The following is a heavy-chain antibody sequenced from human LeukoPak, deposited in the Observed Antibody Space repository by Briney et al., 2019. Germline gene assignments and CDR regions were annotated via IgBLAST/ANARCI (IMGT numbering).Heavy chain of an antibody. CDR3: ARLQEMARGDY. V-gene: IGHV4-39*01. CDR1: GGSISSSSYY. Sequence: PSETLSLTCTVSGGSISSSSYYWGWIRQPPGKGLEWIGSIYYSGSTYYNPSLKSRVTISVDTSKNQFSLKLSSVTAADTAVYYCARLQEMARGDYWGQGTLVTVSS. J-gene: IGHJ4*02. D-gene: IGHD5-24*01. CDR2: IYYSGST.